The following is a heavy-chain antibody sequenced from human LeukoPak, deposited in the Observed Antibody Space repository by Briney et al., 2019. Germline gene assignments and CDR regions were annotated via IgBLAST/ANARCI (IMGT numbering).Heavy chain of an antibody. CDR1: GYTFTGYD. V-gene: IGHV1-2*02. D-gene: IGHD1-26*01. Sequence: ASVKVSCKASGYTFTGYDMHWVRQAPGQGLEWMGWINPKSGGTNYAQKFQGRVTMTRDTSISTAYMELSRLRSDDTAVYYCELVGVRDDAFDIWGQGTMVTVSS. CDR2: INPKSGGT. J-gene: IGHJ3*02. CDR3: ELVGVRDDAFDI.